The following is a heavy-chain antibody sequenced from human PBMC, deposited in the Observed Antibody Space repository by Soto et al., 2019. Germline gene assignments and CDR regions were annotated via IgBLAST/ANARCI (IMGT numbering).Heavy chain of an antibody. CDR2: VHHTGNT. Sequence: PSETLSLTCTASGDSIRDSFWSWVRQPPGKGLEWIGLVHHTGNTNYNPSLETRVTMLIDASANHFSLTLTSVTPADAAIYYCARGREDHVDHHFGHLFDSWGQGTLVTVSS. J-gene: IGHJ4*02. V-gene: IGHV4-59*01. CDR3: ARGREDHVDHHFGHLFDS. D-gene: IGHD3-10*01. CDR1: GDSIRDSF.